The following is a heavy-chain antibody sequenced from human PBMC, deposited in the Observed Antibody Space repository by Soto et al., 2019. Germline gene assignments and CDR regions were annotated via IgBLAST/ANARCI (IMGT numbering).Heavy chain of an antibody. J-gene: IGHJ4*02. Sequence: ASVKVYCKAYGYPFTSYYIHWVRQAPGQGLEWMGWINPITGGTNYAPKFQGRVTMTRDTSITTAYMELSRLRSDDTAVYYCARNYYDSSDRDYLDYWGQGTTVTGSS. CDR3: ARNYYDSSDRDYLDY. CDR1: GYPFTSYY. D-gene: IGHD3-22*01. CDR2: INPITGGT. V-gene: IGHV1-2*02.